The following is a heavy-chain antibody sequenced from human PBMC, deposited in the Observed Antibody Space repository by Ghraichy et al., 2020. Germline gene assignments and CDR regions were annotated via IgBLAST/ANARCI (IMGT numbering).Heavy chain of an antibody. CDR3: ARFRIAVAGRFDY. CDR2: INHSGST. V-gene: IGHV4-34*01. D-gene: IGHD6-19*01. J-gene: IGHJ4*02. Sequence: SETLSLTCAVYGGSFSGYYWSWIRQPPGKGQEWIGEINHSGSTNYNPSLKSRVTISVDTSKNQFSLKLSSVTAADTAVYYCARFRIAVAGRFDYWGQGTLVTVSS. CDR1: GGSFSGYY.